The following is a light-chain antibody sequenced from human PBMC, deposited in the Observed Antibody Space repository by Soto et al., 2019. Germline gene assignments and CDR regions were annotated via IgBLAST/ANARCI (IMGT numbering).Light chain of an antibody. Sequence: EIVLTQSPATLSLSPGERATLSCRVSQSVSSYLAWYQQKPGQAPRLLIYDASNRATGIPARFSGSGSGTDFTLTISSLEPEDFAVYYCQQRSNWPLCTFGQGTKLEIK. CDR2: DAS. CDR3: QQRSNWPLCT. V-gene: IGKV3-11*01. J-gene: IGKJ2*02. CDR1: QSVSSY.